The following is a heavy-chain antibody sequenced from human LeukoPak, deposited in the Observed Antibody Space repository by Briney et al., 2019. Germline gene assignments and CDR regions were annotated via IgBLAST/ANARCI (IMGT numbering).Heavy chain of an antibody. V-gene: IGHV1-2*02. CDR1: GHTFTGYY. Sequence: ASVKVSCKASGHTFTGYYIHWVRRAPGQGLEWMGWINPNNGGTKYTQKFLGRVTMTGDTSINTAYMEVTSLRSDDTAVYYCTRRLGGSSEGYDYWGQGTLVTVSS. J-gene: IGHJ4*02. CDR2: INPNNGGT. CDR3: TRRLGGSSEGYDY. D-gene: IGHD1-26*01.